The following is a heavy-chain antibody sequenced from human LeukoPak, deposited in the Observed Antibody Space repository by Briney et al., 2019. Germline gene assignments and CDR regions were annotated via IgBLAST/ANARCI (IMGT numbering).Heavy chain of an antibody. CDR2: ISAYNGNT. D-gene: IGHD5-24*01. J-gene: IGHJ3*02. Sequence: ASVKVSCKASGYTFTSYGISWVRQAPGQGLEWMGWISAYNGNTNYAQKLQGRVTMTTVTSTSTAYMELRSLRFDDTAVYFCAREVATTEGDAFDIWGQGTMVTVSS. V-gene: IGHV1-18*01. CDR1: GYTFTSYG. CDR3: AREVATTEGDAFDI.